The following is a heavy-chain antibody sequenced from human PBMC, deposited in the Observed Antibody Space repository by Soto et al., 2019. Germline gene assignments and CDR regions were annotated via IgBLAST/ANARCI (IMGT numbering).Heavy chain of an antibody. CDR2: IVPIFGA. Sequence: QVQLVQSGAEVKKPGSSVKVSCKSSGDTFSNYGFSWVRQAPGQGLECMGVIVPIFGAEHPQKVQRRVTITADESTNTVFMELRGRRSEDTAVYYCARGGSDYEGSGYYQGHVWGQGTTVTVSS. V-gene: IGHV1-69*12. J-gene: IGHJ6*02. CDR3: ARGGSDYEGSGYYQGHV. D-gene: IGHD3-22*01. CDR1: GDTFSNYG.